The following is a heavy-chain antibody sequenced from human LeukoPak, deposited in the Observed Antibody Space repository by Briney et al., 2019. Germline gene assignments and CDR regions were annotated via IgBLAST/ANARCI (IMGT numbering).Heavy chain of an antibody. J-gene: IGHJ4*02. CDR2: IYYSGST. Sequence: SETLSLTCTVSGGSISSGGYYWSWIRQHPGKGLEWIGYIYYSGSTYYNPSLKSRVTISVDTSKNQFSLKLSSVTAADTAVYYCARDRYGSGVDYRGQGTLVTVSS. CDR1: GGSISSGGYY. D-gene: IGHD3-10*01. V-gene: IGHV4-31*03. CDR3: ARDRYGSGVDY.